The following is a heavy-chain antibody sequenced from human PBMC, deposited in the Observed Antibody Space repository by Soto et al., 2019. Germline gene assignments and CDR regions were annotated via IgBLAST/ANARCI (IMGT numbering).Heavy chain of an antibody. CDR2: IVSDGSAI. J-gene: IGHJ3*02. CDR3: ARDDAFDNENGFDM. Sequence: GGSLRLSCALSGFPFSFYGFHWVRQSPGTGLEWLGVIVSDGSAIYHTDSLEGRFFISRDNSKDILYLQMNSLRVEDTAVYYCARDDAFDNENGFDMWGQGTMVTVSS. D-gene: IGHD3-3*02. CDR1: GFPFSFYG. V-gene: IGHV3-33*01.